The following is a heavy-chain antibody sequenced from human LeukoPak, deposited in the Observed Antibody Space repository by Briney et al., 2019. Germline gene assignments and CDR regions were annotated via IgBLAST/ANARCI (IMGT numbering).Heavy chain of an antibody. Sequence: SGGSLRLSCAASGFTVSSNDMSWVRQAPGKGLECISVIYSGGSTDYADSVKGRLTISRDNSKNTLYLQMNSLRAEDTAVYYCAELGITMIGGVWGKGTTVTISS. CDR2: IYSGGST. V-gene: IGHV3-53*01. CDR1: GFTVSSND. CDR3: AELGITMIGGV. J-gene: IGHJ6*04. D-gene: IGHD3-10*02.